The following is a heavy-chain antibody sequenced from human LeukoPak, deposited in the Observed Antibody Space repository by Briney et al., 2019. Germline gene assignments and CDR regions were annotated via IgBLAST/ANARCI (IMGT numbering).Heavy chain of an antibody. CDR2: FYYSGST. Sequence: SETLSLTCTVSGDSISSYYWSWIRQPPGKGLEWIGYFYYSGSTNYTPSLKIRVTISVDTSKNQFSLNLRSVPPGDAAVYYCARFQGYFQHWGQGTLVTVSS. V-gene: IGHV4-59*01. CDR1: GDSISSYY. CDR3: ARFQGYFQH. J-gene: IGHJ1*01.